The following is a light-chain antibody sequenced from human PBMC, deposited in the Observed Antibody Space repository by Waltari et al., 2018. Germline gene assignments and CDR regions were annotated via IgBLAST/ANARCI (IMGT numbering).Light chain of an antibody. CDR1: KLGSRS. J-gene: IGLJ3*02. Sequence: SYELTQPLSVSVALGQTARITCRGNKLGSRSVHWYQQKPGQAPVLVIDRDSNRPSGIPGRFSGSNAGNTATLTISRAEAGDEADYYCQVWDSSTGVFGGGTKLTVL. V-gene: IGLV3-9*01. CDR2: RDS. CDR3: QVWDSSTGV.